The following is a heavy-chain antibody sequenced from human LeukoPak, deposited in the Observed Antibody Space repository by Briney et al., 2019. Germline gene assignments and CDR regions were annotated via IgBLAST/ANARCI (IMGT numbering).Heavy chain of an antibody. CDR2: IKSKSDGGTT. Sequence: GGSLRLSCAASGFTFNNAWMTWVRQAPGKGLEWVGRIKSKSDGGTTDYAAPVKGRFTISRDDSKNTLYLQMNSLKTEDTAVYYCTTAFGYDSSGYWYYWGQGTLVTVSS. CDR1: GFTFNNAW. D-gene: IGHD3-22*01. J-gene: IGHJ4*02. V-gene: IGHV3-15*01. CDR3: TTAFGYDSSGYWYY.